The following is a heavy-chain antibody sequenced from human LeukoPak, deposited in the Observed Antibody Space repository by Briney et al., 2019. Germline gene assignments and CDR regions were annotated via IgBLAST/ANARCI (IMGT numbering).Heavy chain of an antibody. CDR2: IYYSGST. Sequence: SETLSLTCTVSGGSISSSSYYWGWIRQPPGKGLEWIGSIYYSGSTYYNPSLKSRVTISVDTSKNQFSLKLTSVTAADTAVYYCASWLRARWAFDIWGTGQWSPSLQ. D-gene: IGHD5-12*01. CDR1: GGSISSSSYY. V-gene: IGHV4-39*07. CDR3: ASWLRARWAFDI. J-gene: IGHJ3*02.